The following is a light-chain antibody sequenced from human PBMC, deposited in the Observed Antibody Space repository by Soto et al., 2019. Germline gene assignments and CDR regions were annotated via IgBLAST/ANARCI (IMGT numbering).Light chain of an antibody. V-gene: IGLV2-23*01. J-gene: IGLJ1*01. Sequence: QSALTQPASVSGSRGQSITISCTGTINDVGSYNLVSWYQHHPGRAPKLLIYEGSKRPSGVSNRFSGSKSGTTASLTISGLQADDEADYYCCSFAGSSTYVFGTGTKLTVL. CDR3: CSFAGSSTYV. CDR1: INDVGSYNL. CDR2: EGS.